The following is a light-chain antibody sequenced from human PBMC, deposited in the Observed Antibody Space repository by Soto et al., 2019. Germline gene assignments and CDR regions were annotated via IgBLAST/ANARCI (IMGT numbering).Light chain of an antibody. J-gene: IGKJ2*01. Sequence: DIQMTQSPSSLSASVGDRVTITCRASQGISNLLGWFQHKPGKAPKRLIYAAPSLQGGVPSRFIGNRSGTEFTLTITGLQPEDFADYYCLQHHTYPYTFGQGTQLEIK. CDR2: AAP. CDR1: QGISNL. V-gene: IGKV1-17*01. CDR3: LQHHTYPYT.